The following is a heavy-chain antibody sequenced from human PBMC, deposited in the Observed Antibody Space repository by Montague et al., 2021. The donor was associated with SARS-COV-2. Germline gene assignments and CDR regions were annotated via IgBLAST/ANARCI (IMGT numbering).Heavy chain of an antibody. V-gene: IGHV6-1*01. Sequence: CAISGDSDGAEGLRRSSDEHTPEIEFRQHGVSIYTLADWYNEYAESVKGRITINPDTPKNQFSLHLTSVTPEDTAVYYCARHSYRTFDFWGQGTLVTVSS. J-gene: IGHJ4*02. CDR2: SIYTLADWYN. CDR1: GDSDGAEGLR. CDR3: ARHSYRTFDF. D-gene: IGHD3-10*01.